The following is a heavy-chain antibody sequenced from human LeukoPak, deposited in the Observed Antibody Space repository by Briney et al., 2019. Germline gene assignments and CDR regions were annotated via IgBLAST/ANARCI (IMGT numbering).Heavy chain of an antibody. Sequence: ASVKVSRKASGYTFTGYYMHWVRQAPGQGLEWMGWINPNSGGTNYAQKFQDRVTMTRDTSISTAYMELSRLRSDDTAVYYCARHDSSGYYDYWGQGTLVTASS. J-gene: IGHJ4*02. CDR3: ARHDSSGYYDY. D-gene: IGHD3-22*01. CDR2: INPNSGGT. V-gene: IGHV1-2*02. CDR1: GYTFTGYY.